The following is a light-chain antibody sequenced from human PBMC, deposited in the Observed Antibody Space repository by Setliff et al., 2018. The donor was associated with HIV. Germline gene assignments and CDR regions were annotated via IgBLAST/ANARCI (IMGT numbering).Light chain of an antibody. CDR3: CSYAGSSVSYV. CDR2: DVT. V-gene: IGLV2-11*01. J-gene: IGLJ1*01. CDR1: ASDIGNYKY. Sequence: QSVLTQPRSVSGSPGQSVTISCTGTASDIGNYKYVSWYQQQPDKAPKLIIYDVTKRPSGVPDRFSGSKSGNTASLTISGLQSEDEGDYYCCSYAGSSVSYVFGTGTKVTVL.